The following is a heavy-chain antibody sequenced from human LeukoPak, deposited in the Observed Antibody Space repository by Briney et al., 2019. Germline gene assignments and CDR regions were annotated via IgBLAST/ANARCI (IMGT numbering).Heavy chain of an antibody. CDR3: ARFLLMTPNDNTIQGQI. J-gene: IGHJ4*02. V-gene: IGHV4-4*02. D-gene: IGHD2/OR15-2a*01. CDR1: GGSISSSNW. Sequence: SGTLSLTCAVSGGSISSSNWWSWVRQPPGKGLEWIGEIYHSGSTNYNPSLKSRVTISVDTSKNQFSLKLSSVTAADTAVYYCARFLLMTPNDNTIQGQIWGQGTLVTVSS. CDR2: IYHSGST.